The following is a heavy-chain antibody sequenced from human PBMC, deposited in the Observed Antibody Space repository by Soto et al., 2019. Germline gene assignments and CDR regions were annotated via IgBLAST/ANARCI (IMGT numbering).Heavy chain of an antibody. J-gene: IGHJ1*01. V-gene: IGHV3-23*01. CDR3: ATDFRYCGGGYCYHTEYFHH. CDR2: IGGSGSST. Sequence: GGSLRLSCAASGFTFSSYAVSWVRQAPGKGLEWVSAIGGSGSSTYYADSVKGRFTVSRDNSKNTLFLQMGSLRAEDTALYYCATDFRYCGGGYCYHTEYFHHWGQGTLVTVSS. CDR1: GFTFSSYA. D-gene: IGHD2-21*01.